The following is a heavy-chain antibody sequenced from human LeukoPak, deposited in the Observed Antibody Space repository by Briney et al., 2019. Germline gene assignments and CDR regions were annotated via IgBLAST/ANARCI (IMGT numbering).Heavy chain of an antibody. D-gene: IGHD2-2*01. CDR3: ARAEDIVVVPAAIYFQH. V-gene: IGHV1-2*02. CDR2: INPNSGGT. CDR1: GYTFTGYY. Sequence: GASVKVSCKASGYTFTGYYMHWVRQAPGQGLEWMGWINPNSGGTNYAQKFQGRVAMTRDTSISTAYMELSRLRSDDTAVYYCARAEDIVVVPAAIYFQHWGQGTLVTVSS. J-gene: IGHJ1*01.